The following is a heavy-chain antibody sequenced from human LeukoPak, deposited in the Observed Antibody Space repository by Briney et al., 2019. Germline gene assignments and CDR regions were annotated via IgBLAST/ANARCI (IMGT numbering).Heavy chain of an antibody. V-gene: IGHV3-30*04. J-gene: IGHJ3*02. Sequence: GGSLRLSCAASGFTFSSYAMHWVRQAPGKGLEWVAVISYDASYEYHADSVKGRFTISRDNSQSTMYLQMNSLKTEDTAVYYCARGKDILTGYYKWNAFDIWGQGTMVTVSS. CDR2: ISYDASYE. D-gene: IGHD3-9*01. CDR3: ARGKDILTGYYKWNAFDI. CDR1: GFTFSSYA.